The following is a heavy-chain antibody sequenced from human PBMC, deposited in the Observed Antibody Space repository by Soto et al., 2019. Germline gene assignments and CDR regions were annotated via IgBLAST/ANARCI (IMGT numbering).Heavy chain of an antibody. CDR3: AKDLWSLLVSHSGALEY. Sequence: QVQLVQSGAEVKKPGASVKVSCKASGYIFTSYAMYWVRQAPGQRLEWMGWINAGNGNTKYSQKFQGRVTITRDTSASTAYMELSGLSSEDTAVYYCAKDLWSLLVSHSGALEYWGQGTLVPVSS. V-gene: IGHV1-3*01. D-gene: IGHD3-10*01. J-gene: IGHJ4*02. CDR2: INAGNGNT. CDR1: GYIFTSYA.